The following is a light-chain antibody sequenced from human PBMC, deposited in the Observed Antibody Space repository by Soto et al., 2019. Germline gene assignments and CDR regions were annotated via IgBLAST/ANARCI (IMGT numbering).Light chain of an antibody. CDR2: GAS. V-gene: IGKV3-20*01. J-gene: IGKJ2*01. Sequence: EIVLTQSPGTLSLSPGERATLSCRASQSVSSSYLAWYLQEPGQAPRLLIYGASSRATGIPDRFSGSGSGTDFTLTISRLEPEDFAVYYCHQYGSTPYTFGRGTKLEIK. CDR1: QSVSSSY. CDR3: HQYGSTPYT.